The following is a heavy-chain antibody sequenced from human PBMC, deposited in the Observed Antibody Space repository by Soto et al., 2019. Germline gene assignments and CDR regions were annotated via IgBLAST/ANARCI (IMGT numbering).Heavy chain of an antibody. V-gene: IGHV3-53*04. CDR3: ASLYYDFWSGYPKTTYYYMDV. D-gene: IGHD3-3*01. J-gene: IGHJ6*03. Sequence: PGGSLRLSCAASGFTFSSYAMSWVRQAPGKGLEWVSVIYSGGSTYYADSVKGRFTISRHNSKNTLYLQMNSLRAEDTAVYYCASLYYDFWSGYPKTTYYYMDVWGKGTTVTVSS. CDR2: IYSGGST. CDR1: GFTFSSYA.